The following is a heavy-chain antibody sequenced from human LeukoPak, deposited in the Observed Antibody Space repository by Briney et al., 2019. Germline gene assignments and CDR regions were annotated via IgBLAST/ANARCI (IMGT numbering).Heavy chain of an antibody. CDR2: IKDSGST. Sequence: PSETLSLTCAVYGGSFSGYYWSWLRQAPGKGLEWIGEIKDSGSTNYNPSLKSRVTISVDTSNNQFSLKLSSVTAADTAVYYCARGDFLWFGEFLSYYYMDVWGKGTTVTISS. CDR1: GGSFSGYY. J-gene: IGHJ6*03. V-gene: IGHV4-34*01. D-gene: IGHD3-10*01. CDR3: ARGDFLWFGEFLSYYYMDV.